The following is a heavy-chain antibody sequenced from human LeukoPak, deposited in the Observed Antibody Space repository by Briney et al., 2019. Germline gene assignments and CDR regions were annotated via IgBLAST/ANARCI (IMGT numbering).Heavy chain of an antibody. Sequence: ASVKVSCKGSGYTLTSYGISWVRQAPGQGLEGMGWISAYNGNTNYAQKLQGRVTMTTDTSTRTAYMELRSLRSDDTGVYYCARDIGFARENYYDSSGYYYNFDYWGEGTPVTVSS. CDR2: ISAYNGNT. CDR3: ARDIGFARENYYDSSGYYYNFDY. CDR1: GYTLTSYG. V-gene: IGHV1-18*01. D-gene: IGHD3-22*01. J-gene: IGHJ4*02.